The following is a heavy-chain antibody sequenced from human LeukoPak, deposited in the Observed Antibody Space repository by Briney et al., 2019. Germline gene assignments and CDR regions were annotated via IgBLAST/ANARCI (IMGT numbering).Heavy chain of an antibody. J-gene: IGHJ4*02. CDR1: GFTFSGSA. V-gene: IGHV3-73*01. CDR3: ARLYDSNGY. D-gene: IGHD3-22*01. Sequence: PGGSLRLSCAASGFTFSGSAMHWVRQASGKGLEWVGRIRSETNSYATAYAASVKGRFTISRGDSKNTTYLQMNSLKTEDTAVYYCARLYDSNGYWGQGTLVTVSS. CDR2: IRSETNSYAT.